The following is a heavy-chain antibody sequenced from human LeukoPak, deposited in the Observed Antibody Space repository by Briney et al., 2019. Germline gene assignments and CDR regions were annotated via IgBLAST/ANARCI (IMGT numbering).Heavy chain of an antibody. Sequence: PGRSLSLSCAASGFTLDDYAVHWVRHARGEGLEWVAGISWNRGSIDYADSVKDRFTISRDNDKNYLYLQMNSMRAEDTALYYCAKDKVWDYYDSSGYYDYWGQGTLVTVSS. D-gene: IGHD3-22*01. J-gene: IGHJ4*02. CDR1: GFTLDDYA. CDR3: AKDKVWDYYDSSGYYDY. V-gene: IGHV3-9*01. CDR2: ISWNRGSI.